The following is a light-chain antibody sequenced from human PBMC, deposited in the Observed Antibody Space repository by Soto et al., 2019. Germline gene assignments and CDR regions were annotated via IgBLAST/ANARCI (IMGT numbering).Light chain of an antibody. CDR1: QSFRGL. V-gene: IGKV3-11*01. J-gene: IGKJ2*01. CDR2: DAY. Sequence: EVVLTQSPVTLSLSPGERATLSCRASQSFRGLLAWYQQKPGQAPRLLIYDAYNRAAGVPARFSGSASGTEYTLTITSLQSEDFALYYCQQYTNWPPFTFGQGTRLEIK. CDR3: QQYTNWPPFT.